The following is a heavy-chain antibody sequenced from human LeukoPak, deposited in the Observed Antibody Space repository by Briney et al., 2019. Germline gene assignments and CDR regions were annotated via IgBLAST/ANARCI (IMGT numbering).Heavy chain of an antibody. Sequence: SQTLSLTCTVSGGSISSGDYYWSWIRQPPGKGLEWIGYIYYSGSTYYNPSLKSRVTISVDTSKNQFSLKLSSVTAADTAVYYCARSYDSSGMVSYWGQGTLVTVSS. J-gene: IGHJ4*02. V-gene: IGHV4-30-4*01. CDR2: IYYSGST. CDR3: ARSYDSSGMVSY. D-gene: IGHD3-22*01. CDR1: GGSISSGDYY.